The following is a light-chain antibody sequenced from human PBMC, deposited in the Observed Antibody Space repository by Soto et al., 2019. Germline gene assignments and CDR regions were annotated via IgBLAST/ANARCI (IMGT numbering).Light chain of an antibody. CDR1: QSVGSN. CDR2: GAS. Sequence: EIVMTQSPVTLSVSPGERATLSCRASQSVGSNLAWYQQKPGQAPRLLIYGASTRATGIPARFSGSGSGTEFTLTISSLQSEDFAVYYCQQYNKWPITFGQGPRLEIK. CDR3: QQYNKWPIT. J-gene: IGKJ5*01. V-gene: IGKV3-15*01.